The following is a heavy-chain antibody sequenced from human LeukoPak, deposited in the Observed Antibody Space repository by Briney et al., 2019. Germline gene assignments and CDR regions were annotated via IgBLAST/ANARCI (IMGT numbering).Heavy chain of an antibody. J-gene: IGHJ1*01. CDR3: ARDQSGIVGATGYFHH. Sequence: SETLSLTCTVCGGSISSYYWSWIRQAPGKGLEWIGYIYYSGSTNYNPSLQSRVTISVDTSKNQFSLKLSSVTAADTAVYYCARDQSGIVGATGYFHHWGQGTLVTVSS. CDR2: IYYSGST. V-gene: IGHV4-59*01. CDR1: GGSISSYY. D-gene: IGHD1-26*01.